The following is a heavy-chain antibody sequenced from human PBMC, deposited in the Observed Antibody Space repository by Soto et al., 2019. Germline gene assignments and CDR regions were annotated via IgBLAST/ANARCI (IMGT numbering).Heavy chain of an antibody. D-gene: IGHD3-16*01. Sequence: QVQLVQSGAEVKKPGSSVKVSCKASGGTFSNYGFSWVRQAPGQGLEWMGGIIPIFRTPNYAQNFQGRLTITADESTSTAYMELSSLRSEDTAVYYCAREAEGTGEWAPYFDHWGQGTLVTVSS. V-gene: IGHV1-69*12. CDR1: GGTFSNYG. CDR2: IIPIFRTP. J-gene: IGHJ4*02. CDR3: AREAEGTGEWAPYFDH.